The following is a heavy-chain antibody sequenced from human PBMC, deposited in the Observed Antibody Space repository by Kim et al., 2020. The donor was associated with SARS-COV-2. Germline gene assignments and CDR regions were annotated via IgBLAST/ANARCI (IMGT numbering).Heavy chain of an antibody. D-gene: IGHD6-13*01. CDR3: TSGSPAPGAFDF. Sequence: ASVKVSCRVSGFSLPEVSIDWVRQPPGRGPEWMGGFDPERGEHVFAQKFQGRVIMTEDTFTDTAYMELSSLRSDDTAVYFCTSGSPAPGAFDFWGQGTLVTVSS. CDR2: FDPERGEH. J-gene: IGHJ4*02. CDR1: GFSLPEVS. V-gene: IGHV1-24*01.